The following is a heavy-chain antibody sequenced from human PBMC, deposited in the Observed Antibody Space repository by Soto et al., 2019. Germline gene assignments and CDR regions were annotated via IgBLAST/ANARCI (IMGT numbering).Heavy chain of an antibody. Sequence: EVQLVESGGGLVQPGGSLRLSCAASGFTFSSYEMNWVRQAPGKGLEWVSYISSSGTTIYYADSVKGRFTISRDNAKNSLYLQMNSLRGEDTAVYYCARDTLQAQACSTSCYTVYYYGMDVWGQGTTVTVSS. J-gene: IGHJ6*02. D-gene: IGHD2-2*02. CDR1: GFTFSSYE. V-gene: IGHV3-48*03. CDR2: ISSSGTTI. CDR3: ARDTLQAQACSTSCYTVYYYGMDV.